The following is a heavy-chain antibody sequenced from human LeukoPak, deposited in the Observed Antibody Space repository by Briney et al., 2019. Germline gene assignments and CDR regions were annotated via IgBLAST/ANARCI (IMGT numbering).Heavy chain of an antibody. V-gene: IGHV4-59*08. J-gene: IGHJ6*02. CDR3: ARQLGYCSSTSCYSDYYYYYGMDV. CDR1: GGSISSYY. Sequence: SETLSLTCTVSGGSISSYYWSWIRQPPGKGLEWIVYIYYSGSTNYNPSLKSRVTISVDTSKNQFSLKLSSVTAADTAVYYCARQLGYCSSTSCYSDYYYYYGMDVWGQGTTVTVSS. CDR2: IYYSGST. D-gene: IGHD2-2*01.